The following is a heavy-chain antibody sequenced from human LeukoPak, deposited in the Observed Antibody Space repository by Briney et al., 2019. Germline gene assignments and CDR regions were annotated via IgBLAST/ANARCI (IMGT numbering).Heavy chain of an antibody. Sequence: GGSLRLSCAASGFTFSSYGMHWVRQAPGKGLEWVAVIWYDGSNKYYADSVKGRFTISRDNSKNTLYLQMNSLRAEDTAVYYCARDVGAVYFDYWGQGTLVTVSS. CDR3: ARDVGAVYFDY. CDR1: GFTFSSYG. V-gene: IGHV3-33*01. CDR2: IWYDGSNK. J-gene: IGHJ4*02. D-gene: IGHD6-19*01.